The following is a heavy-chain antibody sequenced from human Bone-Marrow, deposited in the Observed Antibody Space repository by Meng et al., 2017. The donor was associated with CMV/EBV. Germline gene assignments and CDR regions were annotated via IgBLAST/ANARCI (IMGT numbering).Heavy chain of an antibody. V-gene: IGHV4-4*07. J-gene: IGHJ4*02. D-gene: IGHD3-16*01. CDR1: GASITHGT. Sequence: GPGGVDPSEPLADTWIVHGASITHGTRNWVLKPAAQGLEWVGITQVSGHTGSTPHLHRRVTVWLDASKSQFSLTLNSVTAADTATYYCAGSRPGGVDCDYRGQGSLVTVSS. CDR2: TQVSGHT. CDR3: AGSRPGGVDCDY.